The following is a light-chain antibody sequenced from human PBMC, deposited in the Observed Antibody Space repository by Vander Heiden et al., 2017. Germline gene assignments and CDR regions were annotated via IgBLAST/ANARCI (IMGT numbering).Light chain of an antibody. CDR3: NSRDSSGNHPFYV. CDR2: GKN. J-gene: IGLJ1*01. CDR1: SLRSYY. Sequence: SSELTQDPAVSVALGQTVRHTCQGDSLRSYYASWYQQKPGQAPVLVIYGKNNRPSGIPDRFSGSSSGNTASLTITGAQAEDEADYYCNSRDSSGNHPFYVFGTGTKVTVL. V-gene: IGLV3-19*01.